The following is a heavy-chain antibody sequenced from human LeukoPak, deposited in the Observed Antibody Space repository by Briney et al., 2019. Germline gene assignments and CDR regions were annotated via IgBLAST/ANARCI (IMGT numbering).Heavy chain of an antibody. CDR3: ARIGVDTAMGGFDY. Sequence: SETLSLTCTVSGGSISSGSYYWSWIRQPAGKGLEWIGRIYTSGSTNYNPSLKSRVTISVDTSKNQFSLKLSSVTAADTAVYYCARIGVDTAMGGFDYWGQGTLVTASS. V-gene: IGHV4-61*02. CDR2: IYTSGST. J-gene: IGHJ4*02. D-gene: IGHD5-18*01. CDR1: GGSISSGSYY.